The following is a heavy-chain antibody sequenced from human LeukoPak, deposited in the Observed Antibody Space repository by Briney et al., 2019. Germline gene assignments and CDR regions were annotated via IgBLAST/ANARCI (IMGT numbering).Heavy chain of an antibody. Sequence: GASVKVSCKASGYTFTSYYMHWVRQAPGQGLEWMGIINPSGGSTSYAQKFQGRVTMTADTSADTVYMELSSLRSEDTAVYYCATEGKMVRGVYTDYWGQGTLVTVSS. CDR2: INPSGGST. D-gene: IGHD3-10*01. J-gene: IGHJ4*02. CDR3: ATEGKMVRGVYTDY. CDR1: GYTFTSYY. V-gene: IGHV1-46*01.